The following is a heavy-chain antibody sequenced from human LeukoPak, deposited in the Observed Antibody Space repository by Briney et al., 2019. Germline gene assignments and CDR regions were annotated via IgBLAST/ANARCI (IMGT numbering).Heavy chain of an antibody. D-gene: IGHD5-18*01. V-gene: IGHV3-33*08. Sequence: GGSLRLSCAASGFTFSNYGMNWVRQAPGKGLEWVAVIWYDGSNKYYADSVKGRFTISRDNSKNTLYLQMNSLRGEDTGVYYCARDLAGYGPFDYWGQGTLVTVSS. CDR3: ARDLAGYGPFDY. J-gene: IGHJ4*02. CDR1: GFTFSNYG. CDR2: IWYDGSNK.